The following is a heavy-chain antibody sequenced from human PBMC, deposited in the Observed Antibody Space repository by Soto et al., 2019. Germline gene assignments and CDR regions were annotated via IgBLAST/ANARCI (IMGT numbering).Heavy chain of an antibody. CDR2: IYYSGST. CDR1: GGSISSGDYY. J-gene: IGHJ5*02. D-gene: IGHD3-3*01. CDR3: ARFYFWSDFNWFDP. V-gene: IGHV4-30-4*01. Sequence: SETLSLTCTVSGGSISSGDYYWSWIRQPPGKGLEWIGYIYYSGSTYYNPSLKSRVTISVDTSKNQFSLKLSSETAADTAVYYCARFYFWSDFNWFDPWGQGTLVTVSS.